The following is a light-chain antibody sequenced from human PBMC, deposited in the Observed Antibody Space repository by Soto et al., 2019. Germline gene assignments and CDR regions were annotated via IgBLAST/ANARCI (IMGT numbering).Light chain of an antibody. V-gene: IGKV3-15*01. CDR2: RAS. CDR3: QQYQNLWT. J-gene: IGKJ1*01. CDR1: QTIYSN. Sequence: IMMTQSPATLSVSLGERATLSCRAGQTIYSNVAWYQQRPGQAPRLLIYRASTRATGVPARFGGSGSGTEFTLTISSLQSEDFAIYYCQQYQNLWTFGQGTKVDIK.